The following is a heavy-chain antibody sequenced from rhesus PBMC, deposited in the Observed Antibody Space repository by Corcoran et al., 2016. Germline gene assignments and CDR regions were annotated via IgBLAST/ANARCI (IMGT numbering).Heavy chain of an antibody. CDR3: TRSRCSSGRIQFDY. CDR1: GYTFTSYY. V-gene: IGHV1-180*01. Sequence: QVQLVQSGAEIKQPGASVKLSCKASGYTFTSYYMHWERQAPGQGLAWIGLISPNNGTTSYAQNFQGRVTITTDTSTSTGYMELSSLRSEDPAVYDCTRSRCSSGRIQFDYWGQGVLVTVSS. CDR2: ISPNNGTT. J-gene: IGHJ4*01. D-gene: IGHD6-31*01.